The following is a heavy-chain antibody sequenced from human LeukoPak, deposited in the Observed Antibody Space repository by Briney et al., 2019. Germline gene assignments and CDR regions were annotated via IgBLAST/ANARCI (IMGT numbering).Heavy chain of an antibody. Sequence: GGSLRLSCAASGFTFSSYEMNWVRQAPGKGLEWVSFISNNGDIITYVDSAKGRFTISRDNAKNSLYLQMNSLRAEDTAVYYCASHSAWYLRSLDYWGQGTLVTVSS. D-gene: IGHD6-19*01. CDR3: ASHSAWYLRSLDY. V-gene: IGHV3-48*03. CDR2: ISNNGDII. CDR1: GFTFSSYE. J-gene: IGHJ4*02.